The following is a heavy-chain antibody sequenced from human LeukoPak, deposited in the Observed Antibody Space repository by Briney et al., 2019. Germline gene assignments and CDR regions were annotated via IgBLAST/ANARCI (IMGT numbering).Heavy chain of an antibody. V-gene: IGHV4-34*01. CDR3: ARDTPYYYDSSGYYLFDY. CDR1: GGSFSGYY. J-gene: IGHJ4*02. CDR2: INHSGST. D-gene: IGHD3-22*01. Sequence: PSETLSLTCAVYGGSFSGYYWSGIRQPPGKGLEWIGEINHSGSTNYNPSLKSRVTISVDTSKNQFSLKLSSVTAADTAVYYCARDTPYYYDSSGYYLFDYWGQGTLVTVSS.